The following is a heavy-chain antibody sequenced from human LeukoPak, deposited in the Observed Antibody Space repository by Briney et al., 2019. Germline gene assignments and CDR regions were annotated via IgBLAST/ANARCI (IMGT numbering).Heavy chain of an antibody. V-gene: IGHV1-2*02. CDR2: INPDSGGT. D-gene: IGHD4-17*01. J-gene: IGHJ4*02. CDR1: GYTFTGYY. Sequence: GASVKVSCKASGYTFTGYYIHWVRQAPGQGLEWMGWINPDSGGTSYAQKFQGRVTMTRATSISTAYMELSRLRSDDTAVYYCGRGPSTAVTIRSYFDFWGQGTLVTVSS. CDR3: GRGPSTAVTIRSYFDF.